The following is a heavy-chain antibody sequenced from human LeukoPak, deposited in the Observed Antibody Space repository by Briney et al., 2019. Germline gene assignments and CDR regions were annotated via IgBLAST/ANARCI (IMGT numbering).Heavy chain of an antibody. D-gene: IGHD1-26*01. J-gene: IGHJ3*02. CDR3: ARAQYSGSYHAFDI. V-gene: IGHV1-2*02. Sequence: ASVKVSCKAPGYTFTGYYMHWVRQAPGQGLEWMGWINPNSGGTNCAQKFQGRVTMTRDTSISTAYMELSRLRSDDTAVYYCARAQYSGSYHAFDIWGQGTMVTVSS. CDR1: GYTFTGYY. CDR2: INPNSGGT.